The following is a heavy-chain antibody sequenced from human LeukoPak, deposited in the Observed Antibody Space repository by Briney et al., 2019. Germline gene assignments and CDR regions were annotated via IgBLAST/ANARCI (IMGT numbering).Heavy chain of an antibody. D-gene: IGHD3-10*01. CDR3: ARSYGYYGSGSANFDY. J-gene: IGHJ4*02. CDR2: ISYDGSNK. V-gene: IGHV3-30-3*01. CDR1: GFTFSSYA. Sequence: PGRSLRLSCAASGFTFSSYAMHWVRQAPGKGLEWVAVISYDGSNKYYADSVEGRFTISRDNSKNTLYLQMNSLRAEDTAVYYCARSYGYYGSGSANFDYWGRGTLVTVSS.